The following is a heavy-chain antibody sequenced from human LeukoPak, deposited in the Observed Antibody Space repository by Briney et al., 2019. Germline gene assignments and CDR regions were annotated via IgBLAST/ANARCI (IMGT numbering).Heavy chain of an antibody. CDR1: GGSISSGGYY. J-gene: IGHJ4*02. Sequence: SETLSLTCTVSGGSISSGGYYWSWIRQHPGTGLEWIGYIYYSGSTYYNPSLKSRVTISVDTSKNQFSLKLSSVTAADTAVYYCARGRRSHIFDYWGQGTLVTVSS. CDR2: IYYSGST. D-gene: IGHD2-15*01. V-gene: IGHV4-31*03. CDR3: ARGRRSHIFDY.